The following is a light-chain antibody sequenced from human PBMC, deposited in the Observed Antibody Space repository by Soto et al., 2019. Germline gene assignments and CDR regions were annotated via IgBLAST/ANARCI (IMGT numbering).Light chain of an antibody. V-gene: IGKV1-5*01. CDR3: QQYDTLCT. CDR2: DAS. J-gene: IGKJ1*01. CDR1: QSISSW. Sequence: DIQMPQYQYTVSASVGDRVTSTCRASQSISSWLAWYQQKPRTAPKLLIYDASSLESGVPSRFSGSGSGTEFTLTISSLQTDDFATYYCQQYDTLCTFGQGTKVDIK.